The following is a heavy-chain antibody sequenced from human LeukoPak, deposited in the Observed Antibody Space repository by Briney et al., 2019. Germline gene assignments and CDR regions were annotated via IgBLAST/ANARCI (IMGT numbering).Heavy chain of an antibody. V-gene: IGHV3-30-3*01. J-gene: IGHJ6*02. D-gene: IGHD2-21*02. CDR2: ISYDGSNK. CDR1: GFTFSSYA. Sequence: GGSLILSCAASGFTFSSYAMHWVRPAPGKGLEWVAVISYDGSNKYYADSVKGRFTISRDNSKNTLYLQMNSLRAEDTAVYYCASLAPIVVVTAVRMDVWGQGTTVTVSS. CDR3: ASLAPIVVVTAVRMDV.